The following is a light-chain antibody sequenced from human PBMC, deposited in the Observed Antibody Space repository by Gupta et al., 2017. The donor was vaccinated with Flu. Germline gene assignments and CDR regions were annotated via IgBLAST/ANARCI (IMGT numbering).Light chain of an antibody. CDR3: GTLDNSRSVWV. CDR1: SSNIENNY. J-gene: IGLJ3*02. CDR2: ESD. Sequence: KVTISCAGKSSNIENNYVAWYQQHPGTAPKLIIYESDKQPSGSPDRFSGSKSGTTATLGITGVQTGDEADYYCGTLDNSRSVWVFGGGTKLTVL. V-gene: IGLV1-51*02.